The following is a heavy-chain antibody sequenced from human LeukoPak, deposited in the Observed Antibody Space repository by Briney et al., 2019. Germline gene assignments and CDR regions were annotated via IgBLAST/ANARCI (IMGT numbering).Heavy chain of an antibody. CDR3: ARVGRSSGSYYNVVYYGMDV. CDR1: GFTVSSNY. CDR2: IYSGGST. D-gene: IGHD3-10*01. V-gene: IGHV3-66*01. Sequence: GGSLRLSCAASGFTVSSNYMRWVRQAPGKGLEWVSVIYSGGSTYYADSVKGRFTISRDNSKNTLYLQMNSLRAEDTAVYYCARVGRSSGSYYNVVYYGMDVWGQGTTVTVSS. J-gene: IGHJ6*02.